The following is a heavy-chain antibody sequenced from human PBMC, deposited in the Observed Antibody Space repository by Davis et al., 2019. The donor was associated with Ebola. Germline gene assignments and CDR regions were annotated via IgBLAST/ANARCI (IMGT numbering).Heavy chain of an antibody. CDR1: GFTVSSNY. Sequence: GESLKISCAASGFTVSSNYMTWVRQAPGKGLEWVSIIYIGAGGATYYADFVKGRFTISRDNSKNTPYLQMNSLRAEDTAVYYCAKDYEWLPLFDYWGQGTLVTVSS. V-gene: IGHV3-53*05. CDR3: AKDYEWLPLFDY. CDR2: IYIGAGGAT. D-gene: IGHD5-12*01. J-gene: IGHJ4*02.